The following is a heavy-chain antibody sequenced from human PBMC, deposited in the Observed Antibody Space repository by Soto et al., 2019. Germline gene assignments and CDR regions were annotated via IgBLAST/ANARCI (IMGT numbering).Heavy chain of an antibody. V-gene: IGHV1-69*08. D-gene: IGHD2-15*01. Sequence: QVQLVQSGAEVKKPGSSVKVSCKASGGTFSSYTISWVRQAPGQGLEWMGRIIPILGIANYAQKFQGRVTITADKSTSTAYMELSSLRSEDTAVYYCARDLRCSGGRCYYFDYWGQGTLVTVSS. CDR1: GGTFSSYT. J-gene: IGHJ4*02. CDR2: IIPILGIA. CDR3: ARDLRCSGGRCYYFDY.